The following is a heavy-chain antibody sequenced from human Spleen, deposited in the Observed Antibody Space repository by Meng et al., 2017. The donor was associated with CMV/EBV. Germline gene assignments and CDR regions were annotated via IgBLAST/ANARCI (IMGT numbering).Heavy chain of an antibody. D-gene: IGHD3-10*01. J-gene: IGHJ4*02. V-gene: IGHV3-7*01. CDR1: GFTFSRYW. CDR2: IKPDGSEE. Sequence: GGSLRLCCAASGFTFSRYWMTWVRQAPGKGLEWVANIKPDGSEEYYVDSVKGRFTISRDNAKNSLYLQMDSLRADDTAVYYCARQLLWFGEFDYWGQGTLVTVSS. CDR3: ARQLLWFGEFDY.